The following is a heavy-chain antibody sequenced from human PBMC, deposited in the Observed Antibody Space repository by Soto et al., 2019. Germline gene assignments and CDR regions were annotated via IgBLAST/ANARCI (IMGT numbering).Heavy chain of an antibody. CDR1: GDSVSSHY. CDR3: AREPLAHSYFDF. Sequence: WETLSLTCTVSGDSVSSHYWSWIRQPAGKGLEWLGRLYNDERTNYNPSLKSRVTMSMDTSKNQFSLKLTSVTAADSAVYFCAREPLAHSYFDFWGQGILVTVSS. J-gene: IGHJ4*02. CDR2: LYNDERT. V-gene: IGHV4-4*07.